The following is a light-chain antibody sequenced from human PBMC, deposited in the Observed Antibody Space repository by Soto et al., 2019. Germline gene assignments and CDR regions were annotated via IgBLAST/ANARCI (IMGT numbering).Light chain of an antibody. CDR3: QQYGRSRLT. CDR2: GAS. V-gene: IGKV3-20*01. CDR1: QSVNNNY. Sequence: PGERATLSCRASQSVNNNYLAWYQQKPGQAPRLLIYGASIRATGIPDRFSVSGSGTDFTLTITRLEPEDFALYYCQQYGRSRLTFGGGTKVEIK. J-gene: IGKJ4*01.